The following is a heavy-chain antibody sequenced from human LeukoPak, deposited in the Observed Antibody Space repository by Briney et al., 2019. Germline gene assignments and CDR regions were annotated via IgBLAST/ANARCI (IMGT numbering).Heavy chain of an antibody. V-gene: IGHV4-30-2*01. CDR2: IYHSGST. CDR3: ARTPRWSLMWDI. CDR1: GGSISSGGYY. J-gene: IGHJ3*02. Sequence: SETLSLTCTVSGGSISSGGYYWSWIRQPPGKGLEWIGYIYHSGSTYYNPSLKSRVTISVDRSKNQFSLKLSSVTAADTAVYYCARTPRWSLMWDIWGQGTMVTVSS. D-gene: IGHD4-23*01.